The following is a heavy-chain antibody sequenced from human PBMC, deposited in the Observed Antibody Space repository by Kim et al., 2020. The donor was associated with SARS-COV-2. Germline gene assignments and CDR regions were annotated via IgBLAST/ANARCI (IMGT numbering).Heavy chain of an antibody. J-gene: IGHJ3*02. V-gene: IGHV1-46*01. CDR2: INPSGGST. D-gene: IGHD1-26*01. CDR1: GYTFTSYY. Sequence: ASVKVSCKASGYTFTSYYMHWVRQAPGQGLEWMGIINPSGGSTSYAQKFQGRVTMTRDTSTSTVYMELSSLRSEDTAVYYCARDCSIVGATKGAFDIWGQGTMVTVSS. CDR3: ARDCSIVGATKGAFDI.